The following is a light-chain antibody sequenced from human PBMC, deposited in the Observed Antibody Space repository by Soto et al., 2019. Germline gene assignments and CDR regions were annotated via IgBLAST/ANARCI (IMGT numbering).Light chain of an antibody. CDR3: ISYTGSSTSYV. Sequence: QSVLTQPASVSGSPGQSITISCSRTRSDIGSYNYVAWYRQFPGKTPKILIYGVSNRPSGVSSRFSGSKSGNTASLTISGLQAEDEADYYCISYTGSSTSYVFGSGTKVTVL. CDR2: GVS. CDR1: RSDIGSYNY. V-gene: IGLV2-14*01. J-gene: IGLJ1*01.